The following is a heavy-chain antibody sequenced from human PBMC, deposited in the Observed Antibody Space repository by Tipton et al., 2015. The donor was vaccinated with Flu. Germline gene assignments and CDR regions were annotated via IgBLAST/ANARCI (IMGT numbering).Heavy chain of an antibody. CDR2: IYSTGNT. V-gene: IGHV4-4*07. D-gene: IGHD1-7*01. J-gene: IGHJ4*02. Sequence: TLSLTCTVSAGSISTYFWSWIRQPAGKGLEWIGRIYSTGNTNYNPSLNSRVSMSVDTSKNQFSLKLSSVTAADTAVYYCARVSRSGTSHAGYFDSWGQGTLVTVSS. CDR1: AGSISTYF. CDR3: ARVSRSGTSHAGYFDS.